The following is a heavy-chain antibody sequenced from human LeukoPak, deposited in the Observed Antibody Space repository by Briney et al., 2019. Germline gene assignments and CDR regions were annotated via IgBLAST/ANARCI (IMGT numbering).Heavy chain of an antibody. CDR2: ISYDGSNK. D-gene: IGHD6-13*01. V-gene: IGHV3-30*18. Sequence: GGSLRLSCAASGFTFSSYGMHWVRQAPGKGLEWVAVISYDGSNKYYADSVKGRFTISRDNSKNTLYLQMNSLRAEDTAVYYCAKDFSSSWHDAFDIWGHGTMVTVSS. CDR1: GFTFSSYG. CDR3: AKDFSSSWHDAFDI. J-gene: IGHJ3*02.